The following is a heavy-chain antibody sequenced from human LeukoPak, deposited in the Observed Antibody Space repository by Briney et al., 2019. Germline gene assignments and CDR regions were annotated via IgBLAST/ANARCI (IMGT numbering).Heavy chain of an antibody. V-gene: IGHV3-48*02. J-gene: IGHJ2*01. CDR3: AKEGAWGNWYFDL. CDR2: ISSSSSTI. Sequence: PSGGSLRLSCAASGFTFSSYSMNWVRQAPGKGLEWVSYISSSSSTIYYADSVKGRFTISRDNSKNTVYLEMNSLREEDTAVYYCAKEGAWGNWYFDLWGRGTLVTVSS. CDR1: GFTFSSYS. D-gene: IGHD3-16*01.